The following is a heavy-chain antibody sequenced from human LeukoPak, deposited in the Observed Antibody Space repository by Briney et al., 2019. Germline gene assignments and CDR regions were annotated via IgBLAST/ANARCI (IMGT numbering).Heavy chain of an antibody. Sequence: ASVKVSCKASGYTFTSYDINWVRQAPGQGLEWMGWISAYNGNTNYAQKVQGRVTMTTDTSTSTAYMELRSLRFDDTAVYYCARDQSVRLLQTSSTYFKHVFAIWGQGSMVTVSS. CDR1: GYTFTSYD. V-gene: IGHV1-18*01. CDR3: ARDQSVRLLQTSSTYFKHVFAI. J-gene: IGHJ3*02. CDR2: ISAYNGNT. D-gene: IGHD6-13*01.